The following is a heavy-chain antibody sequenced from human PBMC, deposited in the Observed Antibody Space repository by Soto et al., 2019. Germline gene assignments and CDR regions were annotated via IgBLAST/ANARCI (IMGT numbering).Heavy chain of an antibody. D-gene: IGHD3-22*01. Sequence: QVQLVQSGAEVKKPGASVKVSCKASGYTFTSYGISWVRQAPGQGLEWMGWISAYNGNTNYAQKLQGRVTMTTDTXXSXAXXELRSLRSDDTAVYYCARGSVGALDSSGYYAPFQHWGQGTLVTVSS. CDR1: GYTFTSYG. V-gene: IGHV1-18*01. CDR2: ISAYNGNT. CDR3: ARGSVGALDSSGYYAPFQH. J-gene: IGHJ1*01.